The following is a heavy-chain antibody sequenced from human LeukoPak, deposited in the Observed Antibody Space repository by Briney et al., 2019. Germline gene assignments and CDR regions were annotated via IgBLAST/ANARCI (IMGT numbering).Heavy chain of an antibody. J-gene: IGHJ3*02. CDR3: AKDSEFLEWLFGYDAFDI. D-gene: IGHD3-3*01. Sequence: GGSLRLSCAASGFTFSSYAMSRVRQAPGKGLEWVSAISGSGGSTYYADSVKGRFTISRDNSKNTLYLQMNSLRAEDTAVYYCAKDSEFLEWLFGYDAFDIWGQGTMVTVSS. V-gene: IGHV3-23*01. CDR1: GFTFSSYA. CDR2: ISGSGGST.